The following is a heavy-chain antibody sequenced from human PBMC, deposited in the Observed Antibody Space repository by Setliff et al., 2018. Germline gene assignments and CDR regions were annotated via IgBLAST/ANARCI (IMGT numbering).Heavy chain of an antibody. CDR2: VDPEDGET. CDR3: ARGLLDIVATMVDY. CDR1: GYTFTDYY. D-gene: IGHD5-12*01. Sequence: ASVKVSCKASGYTFTDYYMHWVQQAPGKGLEWMGRVDPEDGETIYAEKFQGRVTITADTSTDTAYMELCRLRSDDTAVYYCARGLLDIVATMVDYWGQGTLVTVSS. V-gene: IGHV1-69-2*01. J-gene: IGHJ4*02.